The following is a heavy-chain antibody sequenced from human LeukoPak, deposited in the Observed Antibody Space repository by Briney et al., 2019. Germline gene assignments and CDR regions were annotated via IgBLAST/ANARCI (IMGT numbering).Heavy chain of an antibody. D-gene: IGHD3-3*01. CDR2: INSDGSTT. V-gene: IGHV3-74*01. CDR3: ARDKGDFWSGSYFDY. Sequence: GGSLRLSCAASGFTFSTYWMHWVRQAPGKGLVWVSRINSDGSTTSYADSVKGRFTISRDNAKNTLYLQMNSLRAEDTAVYYCARDKGDFWSGSYFDYWGQGTLVTVSS. J-gene: IGHJ4*02. CDR1: GFTFSTYW.